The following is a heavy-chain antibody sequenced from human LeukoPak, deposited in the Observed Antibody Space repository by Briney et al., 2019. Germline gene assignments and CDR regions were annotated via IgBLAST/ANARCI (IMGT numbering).Heavy chain of an antibody. CDR3: AKEYYDILTGYNWALDY. J-gene: IGHJ4*02. V-gene: IGHV3-23*01. CDR1: GFTFSSYA. D-gene: IGHD3-9*01. CDR2: ISGSGGST. Sequence: GGSLRLSCAASGFTFSSYAMSWVRQAPGKGLEWVSAISGSGGSTYYADSVKGRFTISRENSKNTLYLQMNSLRAEDTAVYYCAKEYYDILTGYNWALDYWGQGTLVTVSS.